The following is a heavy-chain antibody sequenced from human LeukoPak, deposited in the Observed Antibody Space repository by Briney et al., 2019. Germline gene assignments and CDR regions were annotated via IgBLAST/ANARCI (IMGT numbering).Heavy chain of an antibody. D-gene: IGHD5-24*01. V-gene: IGHV1-18*01. CDR1: GYTFTSYG. J-gene: IGHJ4*02. CDR3: VRRSSMANANSLDY. Sequence: ASVKVSCKASGYTFTSYGINWVRQAPGQGLEWMGWISAYNGNTNYAQKLQGRVTMTTDTTTSTAYMELRSVISDDTAVYYCVRRSSMANANSLDYWGQGTLVTVSS. CDR2: ISAYNGNT.